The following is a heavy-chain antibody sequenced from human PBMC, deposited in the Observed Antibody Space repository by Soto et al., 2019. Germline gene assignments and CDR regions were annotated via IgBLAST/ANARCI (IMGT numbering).Heavy chain of an antibody. V-gene: IGHV3-21*01. CDR3: ARGYYDFWSGYLGGGGFHY. D-gene: IGHD3-3*01. Sequence: EVQLVESGGGLVKPGGSLRLSCAASGFTFSSYSMNWVRQATGKGLEWVSSISSSSSYIYYADSVKGRFTISRDNAKNSLYLQMNSLRAEDTAVYYCARGYYDFWSGYLGGGGFHYWGQGTLVTVSS. J-gene: IGHJ4*02. CDR2: ISSSSSYI. CDR1: GFTFSSYS.